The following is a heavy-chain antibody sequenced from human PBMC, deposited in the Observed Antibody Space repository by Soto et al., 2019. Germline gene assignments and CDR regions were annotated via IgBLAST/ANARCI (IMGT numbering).Heavy chain of an antibody. CDR3: AAAPYGWTRH. V-gene: IGHV3-74*01. J-gene: IGHJ4*02. D-gene: IGHD4-17*01. CDR1: GFTFSTYW. CDR2: IKGDGRIT. Sequence: EVQLLASGEGLVQPGESLRLSCAASGFTFSTYWMNWVRQAPGKGLVWVSRIKGDGRITTYADSVKGRFTISRDNAKNTLYLQMNSLRADDKAVYYCAAAPYGWTRHWCQGTLVTVSS.